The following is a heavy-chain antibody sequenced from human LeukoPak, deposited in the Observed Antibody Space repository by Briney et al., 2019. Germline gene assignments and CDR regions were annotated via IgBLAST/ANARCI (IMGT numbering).Heavy chain of an antibody. V-gene: IGHV3-48*03. D-gene: IGHD6-13*01. CDR1: GFTFSSYD. CDR3: ARGGAAAGIPFDY. Sequence: GGSLRLSCAASGFTFSSYDLNWVRQAPGKGLEWVYYADSVKGRFTISRDNAKNSLYLQMNSLRAEDTAVYYCARGGAAAGIPFDYWGQGTLVTVSS. J-gene: IGHJ4*02.